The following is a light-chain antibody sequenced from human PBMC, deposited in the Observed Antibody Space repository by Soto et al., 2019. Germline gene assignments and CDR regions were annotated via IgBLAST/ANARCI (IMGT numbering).Light chain of an antibody. CDR1: QSVRSH. CDR2: GAS. Sequence: IVMPQSPATLSVSPGEGLTLSCRASQSVRSHLAWYQQKPGQPPRLLIYGASTRATGIPARFSGSGFGTEFTLTISSLQSEDFAVYYCQQYKNWPLFGQGTRLEIK. J-gene: IGKJ5*01. V-gene: IGKV3-15*01. CDR3: QQYKNWPL.